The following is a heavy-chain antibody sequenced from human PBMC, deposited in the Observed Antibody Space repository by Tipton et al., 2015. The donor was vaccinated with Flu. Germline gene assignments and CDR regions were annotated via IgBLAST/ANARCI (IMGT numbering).Heavy chain of an antibody. CDR3: ARLSSNWYHQLDN. V-gene: IGHV4-61*01. Sequence: TLSLTCTVSGGSISSTTSYWSWIRQSPGKGLEWIGYISYSGSTNYNPSLKSRVTISVDTSKNQFSLKLSSVTAADTAVYYCARLSSNWYHQLDNWGQGTLVTVSS. J-gene: IGHJ4*02. CDR2: ISYSGST. CDR1: GGSISSTTSY. D-gene: IGHD6-13*01.